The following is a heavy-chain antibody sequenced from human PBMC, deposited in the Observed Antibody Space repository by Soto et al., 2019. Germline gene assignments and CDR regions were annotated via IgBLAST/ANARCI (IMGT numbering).Heavy chain of an antibody. CDR2: ISHSGST. CDR3: AREHHEYGDSGFFDS. J-gene: IGHJ4*02. Sequence: QLQLQESGSGLVKPSQTLSLTCAVSGGSISSASYSWSWIRQPPGKGLEWIGYISHSGSTYYNPSLRSRVTISVDRSKNQFSLKLTSVTAADTAVYFCAREHHEYGDSGFFDSWGQGTLVTVSS. D-gene: IGHD4-17*01. CDR1: GGSISSASYS. V-gene: IGHV4-30-2*01.